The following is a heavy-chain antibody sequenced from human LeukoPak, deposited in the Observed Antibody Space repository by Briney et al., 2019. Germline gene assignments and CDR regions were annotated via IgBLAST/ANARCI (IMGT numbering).Heavy chain of an antibody. Sequence: PSETLSLTCTVSGGSISSFYWSWIRQPPGKGLEWIGYIYYSGNTNYNPSLKNRVTISVDTSKNQLSLKLSSVTAADTAVYYCARGYSGSYGRFDYWGQGTLATVSS. D-gene: IGHD1-26*01. CDR3: ARGYSGSYGRFDY. V-gene: IGHV4-59*01. J-gene: IGHJ4*02. CDR1: GGSISSFY. CDR2: IYYSGNT.